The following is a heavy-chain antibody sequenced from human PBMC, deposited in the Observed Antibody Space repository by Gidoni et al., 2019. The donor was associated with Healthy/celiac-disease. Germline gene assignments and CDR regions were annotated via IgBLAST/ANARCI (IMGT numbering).Heavy chain of an antibody. CDR1: GGSFSGYY. CDR2: INHSGST. J-gene: IGHJ5*02. D-gene: IGHD2-2*01. V-gene: IGHV4-34*01. Sequence: QVPLQQWGAGLLKPSETLSLTCSVYGGSFSGYYWSWIRQPPGKGLEWIGEINHSGSTNYNPSLKSRVTISVDTSKNQFSLKLSSVTAADTAVYYCARGVVVPAAKGRDWFDPWGQGTLVTVSS. CDR3: ARGVVVPAAKGRDWFDP.